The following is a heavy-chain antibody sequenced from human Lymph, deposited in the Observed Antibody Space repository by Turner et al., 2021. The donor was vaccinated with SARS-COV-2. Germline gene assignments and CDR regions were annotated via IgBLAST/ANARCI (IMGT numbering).Heavy chain of an antibody. CDR1: GGSFSGYY. CDR2: INHSGST. D-gene: IGHD5-18*01. V-gene: IGHV4-34*01. Sequence: QVQLQQWGAGLLKPSETLSLTCAVYGGSFSGYYCSWIRQPPGKGLEWIGEINHSGSTNYNPSLKSRVTISVDTSKNQFSLKLSSVTAADTAVYYCARGGVDTAMVRYYYYGMDVWGQGTTVTVSS. CDR3: ARGGVDTAMVRYYYYGMDV. J-gene: IGHJ6*02.